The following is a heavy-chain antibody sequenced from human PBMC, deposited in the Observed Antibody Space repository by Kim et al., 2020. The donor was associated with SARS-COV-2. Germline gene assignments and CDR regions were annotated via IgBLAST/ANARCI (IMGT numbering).Heavy chain of an antibody. D-gene: IGHD3-16*01. V-gene: IGHV4-59*08. CDR3: ARGGGANSWHYYFDY. Sequence: SETLSLTCTVSGGSISSYYWSWIRQPPGKGLEWIGYIYYSGSTNYNPSLKSRVTISVDTSKNQFSLKLSSVTAADTAVYYCARGGGANSWHYYFDYWGQGTLVTVSS. CDR2: IYYSGST. J-gene: IGHJ4*02. CDR1: GGSISSYY.